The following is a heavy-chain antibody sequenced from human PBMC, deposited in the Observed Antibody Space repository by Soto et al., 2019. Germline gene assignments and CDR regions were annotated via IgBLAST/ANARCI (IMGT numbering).Heavy chain of an antibody. CDR2: ISSSGSTI. CDR3: ARGGDEYSSSQSMDV. Sequence: EVQLMESGGGLVQPGGSLRLSCAASGFTFSSYEMNWVRQAPGKGLEWVSYISSSGSTIYYADSVKGRFTISRDNAKNSLYLQMNSLRAEDTAVYYCARGGDEYSSSQSMDVWGQGTTVTVSS. J-gene: IGHJ6*02. D-gene: IGHD6-6*01. CDR1: GFTFSSYE. V-gene: IGHV3-48*03.